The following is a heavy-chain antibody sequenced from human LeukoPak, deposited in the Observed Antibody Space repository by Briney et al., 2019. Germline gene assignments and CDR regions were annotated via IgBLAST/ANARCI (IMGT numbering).Heavy chain of an antibody. V-gene: IGHV3-9*01. CDR1: GFIFDDYG. Sequence: GGSLRLSCAGSGFIFDDYGMHWVRQAPGKGLEWVSGISWNSGSIGYADSVKGRFTISRDNANNSLHLQMNSLRAEDTALYYCAKSQCSSTSCYGDIWGQGTMVTVSS. J-gene: IGHJ3*02. CDR2: ISWNSGSI. CDR3: AKSQCSSTSCYGDI. D-gene: IGHD2-2*01.